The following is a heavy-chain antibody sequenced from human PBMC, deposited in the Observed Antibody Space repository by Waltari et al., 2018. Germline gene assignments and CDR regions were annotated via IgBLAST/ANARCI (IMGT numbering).Heavy chain of an antibody. J-gene: IGHJ4*02. Sequence: QVQLVQSGAEVKKPGASVKVSCKASGYTFTSYDINWVRQATGQGLEWMGGVIPIFGTANYAQKFQGRVTITTDESTSTAYMGLSSLRSEDTAVYYCARGVHGGIQTSFDYWGQGTLVTVSS. V-gene: IGHV1-69*01. CDR3: ARGVHGGIQTSFDY. CDR2: VIPIFGTA. CDR1: GYTFTSYD. D-gene: IGHD2-15*01.